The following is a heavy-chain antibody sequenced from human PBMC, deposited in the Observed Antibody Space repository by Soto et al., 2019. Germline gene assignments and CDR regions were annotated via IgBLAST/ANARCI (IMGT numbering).Heavy chain of an antibody. CDR1: GFTFSSYS. V-gene: IGHV3-21*01. Sequence: PGGSLRLSCAASGFTFSSYSMNWVRQAPGKGLEWVSSISSSSSYIYYADSVKGRFTISRDNAKNSLYLQMNSLRAEDTAVYYCAREGVVVVPAAISAFDIWGQGTMVTVS. D-gene: IGHD2-2*01. CDR3: AREGVVVVPAAISAFDI. J-gene: IGHJ3*02. CDR2: ISSSSSYI.